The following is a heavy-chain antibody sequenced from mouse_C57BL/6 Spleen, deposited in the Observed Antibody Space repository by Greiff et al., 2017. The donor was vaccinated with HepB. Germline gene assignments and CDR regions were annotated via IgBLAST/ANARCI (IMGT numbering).Heavy chain of an antibody. J-gene: IGHJ3*01. CDR1: GFTFSDAW. D-gene: IGHD1-1*01. Sequence: EVHLVESGGGLVQPGGSMKLSCAASGFTFSDAWLDWVRQSPEKGLEWVAEIRNKANNHATYYAESVKGRFTISRDDSKSSVYLQMNSLRAEDTGIYYCTSILLRSMGFAYWGQGTLVTVSA. CDR2: IRNKANNHAT. V-gene: IGHV6-6*01. CDR3: TSILLRSMGFAY.